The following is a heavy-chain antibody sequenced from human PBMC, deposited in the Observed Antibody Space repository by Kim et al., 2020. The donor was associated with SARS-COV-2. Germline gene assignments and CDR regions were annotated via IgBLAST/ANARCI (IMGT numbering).Heavy chain of an antibody. CDR3: ARGTSDSWGGLFDF. CDR1: GYNFPAYL. D-gene: IGHD1-7*01. Sequence: GESLKISCKGSGYNFPAYLIAWVRQMPGQGLEWVGIIFHGDSDSRYSPSFQGQVTMSADKSISTAFLQWSSLQASDTAIYYCARGTSDSWGGLFDFWGQG. J-gene: IGHJ4*02. V-gene: IGHV5-51*01. CDR2: IFHGDSDS.